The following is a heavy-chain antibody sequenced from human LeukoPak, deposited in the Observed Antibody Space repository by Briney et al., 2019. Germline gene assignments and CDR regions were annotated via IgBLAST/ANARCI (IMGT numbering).Heavy chain of an antibody. CDR2: ISGSGGRT. D-gene: IGHD3-22*01. Sequence: GGSLRLSCAVSGITLSNYGMSWVRQAPGKGLEWVAGISGSGGRTNYADAVKGRFTISRDNAKNTLFLQMNSLSVEDTAVYFCAKRGVVIRVILVGFHKEAYYFDSWGQGALVTVSS. V-gene: IGHV3-23*01. CDR1: GITLSNYG. J-gene: IGHJ4*02. CDR3: AKRGVVIRVILVGFHKEAYYFDS.